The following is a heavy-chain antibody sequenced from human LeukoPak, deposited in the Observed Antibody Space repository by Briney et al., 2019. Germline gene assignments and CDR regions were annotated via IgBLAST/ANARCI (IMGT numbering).Heavy chain of an antibody. CDR1: GFTFSGYG. Sequence: GRSLRLSCAASGFTFSGYGMHWVRQAPGKGLEWVAVISYDGSNKYYADSVKGRFTISRDNSKNTLYLQMNSLRAEDTAVYYCAKDLGSGSYPDAFDIWGQGTMVTVSS. CDR2: ISYDGSNK. CDR3: AKDLGSGSYPDAFDI. J-gene: IGHJ3*02. D-gene: IGHD1-26*01. V-gene: IGHV3-30*18.